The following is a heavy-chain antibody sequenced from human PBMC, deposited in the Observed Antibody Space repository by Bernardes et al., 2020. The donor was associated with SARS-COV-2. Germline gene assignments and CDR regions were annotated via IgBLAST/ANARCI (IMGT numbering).Heavy chain of an antibody. D-gene: IGHD3-10*01. CDR2: ISGSGGST. Sequence: GGSLRLSCAASGFTFSSYAMSWVRQAPGKGLEWVSAISGSGGSTYYADSVKGRFTISRDNSKNTLYLQMNSLRAEDTAVYYCAKDLRITMVRGVSLGGTPAAPNWFDPWGQGTLVTVSS. V-gene: IGHV3-23*01. CDR1: GFTFSSYA. J-gene: IGHJ5*02. CDR3: AKDLRITMVRGVSLGGTPAAPNWFDP.